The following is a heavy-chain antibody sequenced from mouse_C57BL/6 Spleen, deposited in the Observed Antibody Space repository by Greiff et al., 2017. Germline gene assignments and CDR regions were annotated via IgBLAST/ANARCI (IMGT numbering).Heavy chain of an antibody. V-gene: IGHV1-72*01. Sequence: QVQLQQPGAELVKPGASVKLSCKASGYTFTSYWMHWVQQRPGRGLEWIGRLDPNSGGTTYNEKFKSKATLTVDKPSSTAYMQLSSLTSEDSAVYYCARSGGYGVVYWGQGTSVTVSS. CDR3: ARSGGYGVVY. J-gene: IGHJ4*01. CDR2: LDPNSGGT. D-gene: IGHD1-1*02. CDR1: GYTFTSYW.